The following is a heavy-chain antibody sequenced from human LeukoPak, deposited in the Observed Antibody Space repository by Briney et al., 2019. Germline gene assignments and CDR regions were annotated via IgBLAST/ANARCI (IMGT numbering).Heavy chain of an antibody. V-gene: IGHV4-39*01. CDR2: FIDSGRT. D-gene: IGHD6-6*01. Sequence: PSETLSLTCSVSGGSISTTPHYWAWIRQPPGKGLEWIGNFIDSGRTFYNLSLKSRVSIFVDSSKNQFSLKVTSVSAADTAIYYCARHRDDYYGSSSAIAFWGQGILVTVSP. CDR1: GGSISTTPHY. CDR3: ARHRDDYYGSSSAIAF. J-gene: IGHJ4*02.